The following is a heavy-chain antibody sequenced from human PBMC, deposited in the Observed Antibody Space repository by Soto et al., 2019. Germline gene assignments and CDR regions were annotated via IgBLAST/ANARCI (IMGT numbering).Heavy chain of an antibody. V-gene: IGHV3-15*01. CDR1: GFTFSNAW. D-gene: IGHD3-22*01. Sequence: EVQLVESGGGLVKPGGSLRLSCAASGFTFSNAWMSWVRQAPGKGLEWVGRIKSKIDGATTDHTAPVKGRFTISRDDSKNTLYLQMNSLKTGYTGVYYCTTTSYYYDEDYWGQGTLVTVSP. CDR2: IKSKIDGATT. J-gene: IGHJ4*02. CDR3: TTTSYYYDEDY.